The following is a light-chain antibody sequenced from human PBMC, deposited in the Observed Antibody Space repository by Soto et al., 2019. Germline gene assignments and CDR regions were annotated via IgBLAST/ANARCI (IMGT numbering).Light chain of an antibody. Sequence: ELLLTQSPATLSLSPGQRATLSCRASQSLGDYLAWYQQKPGQAPRLLIYDASNRATGIPARFSGGGSGTDFTLTISSLEPEDFAVYYCQQRGTFGQGPKLEIK. CDR3: QQRGT. J-gene: IGKJ2*01. CDR2: DAS. V-gene: IGKV3-11*01. CDR1: QSLGDY.